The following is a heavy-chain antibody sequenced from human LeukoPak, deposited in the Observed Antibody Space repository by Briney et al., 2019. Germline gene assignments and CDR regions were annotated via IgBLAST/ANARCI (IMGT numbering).Heavy chain of an antibody. J-gene: IGHJ6*02. D-gene: IGHD4-17*01. Sequence: SETLSLTCAVYGGSFSGYYWSWIRQPPGKGLEWIGEINHSGSTNYNPSLKSRVTISVDASKSQFSLKLTSVSAADTAVYYCARGRDGDYAPYHYYGMDVWGQGTTVTVSS. CDR3: ARGRDGDYAPYHYYGMDV. V-gene: IGHV4-34*01. CDR1: GGSFSGYY. CDR2: INHSGST.